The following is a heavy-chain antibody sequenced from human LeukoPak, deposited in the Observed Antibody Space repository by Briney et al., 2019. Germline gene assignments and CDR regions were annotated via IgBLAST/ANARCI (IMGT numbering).Heavy chain of an antibody. CDR1: GYTFTGYY. Sequence: ASVKVSCKASGYTFTGYYMHWARQAPGQGLEWMGWINPNSGGTNYAQKFQGRVTMTRDTSISTAYMELSRLRSDDTAVYYCARSPPPGIAAANDYWGQGTLVTVSS. CDR2: INPNSGGT. CDR3: ARSPPPGIAAANDY. D-gene: IGHD6-13*01. V-gene: IGHV1-2*02. J-gene: IGHJ4*02.